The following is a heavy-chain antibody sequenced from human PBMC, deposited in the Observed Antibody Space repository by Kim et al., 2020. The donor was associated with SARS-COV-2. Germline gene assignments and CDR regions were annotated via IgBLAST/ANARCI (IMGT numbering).Heavy chain of an antibody. CDR3: AVMVRRGTGLVV. Sequence: GGSLRLSCAASGFTFSNYWMSWVRQAPGKGLEWVANIKEDGSEKYYVDSVKGRFTISRDNAKNSLYLQVNSLRAEDTAVYYCAVMVRRGTGLVVWGQGTT. D-gene: IGHD3-10*01. CDR1: GFTFSNYW. J-gene: IGHJ6*02. V-gene: IGHV3-7*05. CDR2: IKEDGSEK.